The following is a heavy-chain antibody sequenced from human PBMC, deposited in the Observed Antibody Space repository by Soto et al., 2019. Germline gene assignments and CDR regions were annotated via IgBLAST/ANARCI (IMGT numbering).Heavy chain of an antibody. V-gene: IGHV4-59*01. Sequence: SETLSLTCTVSGGSISSYYWSWIRQPPGKGLEWIGYIYYSGSTNYNPSLKSRVTISVDTSKNQFSLKLSSVTAADTAVYYCARDRLLSFPDYYYGMDVWGQGTTVTVSS. CDR2: IYYSGST. J-gene: IGHJ6*02. CDR1: GGSISSYY. D-gene: IGHD2-2*01. CDR3: ARDRLLSFPDYYYGMDV.